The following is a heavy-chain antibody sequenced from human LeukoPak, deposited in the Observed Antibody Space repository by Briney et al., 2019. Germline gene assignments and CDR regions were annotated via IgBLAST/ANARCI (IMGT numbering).Heavy chain of an antibody. CDR2: INHSGST. J-gene: IGHJ5*02. D-gene: IGHD2/OR15-2a*01. V-gene: IGHV4-34*01. Sequence: SETLSLTCAAYGGSFSGYYWSWIRQPPGKGLEWIGEINHSGSTNYNPSLKSRLTISVDTSKNQFSLKLRSVTAADTAVYYCARDNSRHGPLFDPWGQGTLVTVSS. CDR3: ARDNSRHGPLFDP. CDR1: GGSFSGYY.